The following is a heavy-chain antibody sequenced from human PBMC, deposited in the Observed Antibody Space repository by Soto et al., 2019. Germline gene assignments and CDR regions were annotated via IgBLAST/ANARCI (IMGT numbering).Heavy chain of an antibody. D-gene: IGHD5-12*01. CDR2: IYYSGST. CDR3: ARTSGEMATITGPDWFDP. V-gene: IGHV4-39*01. Sequence: SETLSLTCTVSGGSISSSSYCWGWIRQPPGKGLEWIGSIYYSGSTYYNPSLKSRVTISVDTSKNQFSLKLSSVTAADTAVYYCARTSGEMATITGPDWFDPWGQGTLVTVSS. J-gene: IGHJ5*02. CDR1: GGSISSSSYC.